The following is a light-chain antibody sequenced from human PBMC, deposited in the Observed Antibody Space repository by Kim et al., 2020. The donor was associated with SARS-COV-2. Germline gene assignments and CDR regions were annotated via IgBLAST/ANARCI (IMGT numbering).Light chain of an antibody. V-gene: IGLV3-1*01. J-gene: IGLJ2*01. CDR2: QGT. Sequence: SPGQTASHTCSGDKWGDKYVCWYQQKPGQSPVLVSYQGTKRPSGIPERFSGSNSGNTATLTISGTQAMDEADYYCQAWDSSTAVVFGGGTQLTVL. CDR3: QAWDSSTAVV. CDR1: KWGDKY.